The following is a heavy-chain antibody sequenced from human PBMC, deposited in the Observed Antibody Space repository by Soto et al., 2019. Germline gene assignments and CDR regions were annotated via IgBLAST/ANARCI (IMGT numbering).Heavy chain of an antibody. D-gene: IGHD3-22*01. CDR3: ARITMIGGGFDY. Sequence: SETLSLTCSFSGDSVTSHYLTWIRQSPEKGLEWIGYMHYTGSTNYNPSLKSRVTISVDTSKNQCSLKLSSVTAADTAVYYCARITMIGGGFDYWGQGTLVTVSS. V-gene: IGHV4-59*02. J-gene: IGHJ4*02. CDR1: GDSVTSHY. CDR2: MHYTGST.